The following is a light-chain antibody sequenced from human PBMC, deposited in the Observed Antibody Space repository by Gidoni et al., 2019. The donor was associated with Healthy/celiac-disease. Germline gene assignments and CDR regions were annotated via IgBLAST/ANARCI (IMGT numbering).Light chain of an antibody. CDR1: SSNIGNNY. CDR2: DSN. V-gene: IGLV1-51*01. Sequence: QSVLTQPPSVSAAPGQKVTISCSGSSSNIGNNYASWYQQLPGTAPKLLIYDSNVRPSGIPDRFSGSRSGTSATLGITGLQTGDEADYYCGTWDSSVSAGVFGGGTKLTVL. CDR3: GTWDSSVSAGV. J-gene: IGLJ2*01.